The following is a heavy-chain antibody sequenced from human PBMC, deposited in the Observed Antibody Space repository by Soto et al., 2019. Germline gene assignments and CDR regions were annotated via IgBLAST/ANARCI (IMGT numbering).Heavy chain of an antibody. CDR3: AKDSGGRTSWYGVAFDT. CDR2: ISGSGGST. CDR1: GFTFNNYA. D-gene: IGHD6-13*01. Sequence: GRSLRLSCAASGFTFNNYAMSWVRQAPGKGLEWVSTISGSGGSTYYADSVKGRFTISRDNSKNTLYLQTNSLRAEDTAVYYCAKDSGGRTSWYGVAFDTRGKGTLVTVAS. J-gene: IGHJ5*02. V-gene: IGHV3-23*01.